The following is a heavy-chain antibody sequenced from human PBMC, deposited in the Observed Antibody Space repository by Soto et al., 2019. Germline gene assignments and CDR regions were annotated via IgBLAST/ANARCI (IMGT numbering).Heavy chain of an antibody. V-gene: IGHV1-69*12. J-gene: IGHJ4*02. D-gene: IGHD1-26*01. Sequence: QVQLVQSGAEVKKPGSSMKVSCKASGGTFSSYAISWVRQAPGQGLEWMGGLIPIFGTANYAQKFQGRVPLTADESTSTAYMELSSLRSEDTAVYYCAREVFEGATPRLFDYWGQGTLVTVSS. CDR2: LIPIFGTA. CDR1: GGTFSSYA. CDR3: AREVFEGATPRLFDY.